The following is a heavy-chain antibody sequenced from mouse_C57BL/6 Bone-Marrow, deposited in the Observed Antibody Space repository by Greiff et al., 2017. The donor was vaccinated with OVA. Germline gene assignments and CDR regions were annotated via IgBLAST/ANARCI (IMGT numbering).Heavy chain of an antibody. CDR2: IHPNSGST. Sequence: VQLQQPGAELVKPGASVKLSCKASGYTFTSYWMHWVKQRPGQGLEWIGMIHPNSGSTNYNEKFKSKATLTVDKSSSTAYVQLSSLTSEDSAVYYCARERSYYYGSSSWFAYWGQGTLVTVSA. D-gene: IGHD1-1*01. CDR3: ARERSYYYGSSSWFAY. J-gene: IGHJ3*01. V-gene: IGHV1-64*01. CDR1: GYTFTSYW.